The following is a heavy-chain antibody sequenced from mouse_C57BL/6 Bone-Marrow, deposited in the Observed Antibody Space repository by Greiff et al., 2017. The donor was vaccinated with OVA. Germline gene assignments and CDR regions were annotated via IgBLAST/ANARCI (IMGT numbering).Heavy chain of an antibody. D-gene: IGHD4-1*01. J-gene: IGHJ1*03. CDR1: GFNIKDYY. Sequence: VHVKQSGAELVRPGASVKLSCTASGFNIKDYYMHWVKQRPEQGLEWIGGIDPEDGDTEYAPKFQGKATITADTSSNTAYLHLSSLTSEDTAVYYCDPVRQTGTYWYFDVWGTGTTVTVSS. CDR2: IDPEDGDT. CDR3: DPVRQTGTYWYFDV. V-gene: IGHV14-1*01.